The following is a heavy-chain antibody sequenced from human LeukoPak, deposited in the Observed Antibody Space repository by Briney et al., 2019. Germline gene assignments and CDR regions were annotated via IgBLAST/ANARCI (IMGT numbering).Heavy chain of an antibody. D-gene: IGHD6-19*01. J-gene: IGHJ6*02. CDR1: GGSVSSSSYY. V-gene: IGHV4-61*01. Sequence: LETLSLTCTVSGGSVSSSSYYWSWIRQSPGKGLEWIGYIYYSGSTNYNPSLKSRVTISVDTSKNRFSLKLTSVTAADTAVYYCARDGKGSYYYLGMDVWGQGTTVTVSS. CDR3: ARDGKGSYYYLGMDV. CDR2: IYYSGST.